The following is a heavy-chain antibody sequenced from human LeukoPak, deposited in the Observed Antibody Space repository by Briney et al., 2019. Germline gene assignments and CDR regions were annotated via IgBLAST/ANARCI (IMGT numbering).Heavy chain of an antibody. CDR2: MDTSANT. CDR1: GGSINNYY. CDR3: ARNSPRAYNRRSWFDP. V-gene: IGHV4-4*07. D-gene: IGHD5-24*01. J-gene: IGHJ5*02. Sequence: PSETLSLTCTVSGGSINNYYWSWIRQPAGKGLEWIGRMDTSANTNYNPSLKSRVTISVDTSKNQFSLNLTSVTAADTAVYYCARNSPRAYNRRSWFDPWGQGTLVTVSS.